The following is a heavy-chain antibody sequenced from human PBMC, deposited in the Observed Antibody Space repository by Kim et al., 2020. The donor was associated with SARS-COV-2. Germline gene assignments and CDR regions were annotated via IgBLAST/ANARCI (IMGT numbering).Heavy chain of an antibody. J-gene: IGHJ4*02. CDR3: AREFYDSSGYYPNYFDY. CDR1: GFTFSSYW. D-gene: IGHD3-22*01. Sequence: GGSLRLSCAASGFTFSSYWMSWVRQAPGKGLEWVANIKQDGSEKYYVDSVKGRFTISRDNAKNSLYLQMNSLRAEDTAVYYCAREFYDSSGYYPNYFDYWGQGTLVTVSS. CDR2: IKQDGSEK. V-gene: IGHV3-7*05.